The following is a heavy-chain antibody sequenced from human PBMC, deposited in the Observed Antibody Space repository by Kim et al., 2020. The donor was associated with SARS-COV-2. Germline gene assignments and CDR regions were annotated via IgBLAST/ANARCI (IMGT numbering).Heavy chain of an antibody. CDR1: GYTFTSYG. V-gene: IGHV1-18*01. CDR2: ISAYNGNT. Sequence: ASVKVSCKASGYTFTSYGISWVRQAPGQGLEWMGWISAYNGNTNYAQKLQGRVTMTTDTSTSTAYMELRSLRSDDTAVYYCARVNVVRGLVLKWYYFDYWGQGTLVTVSS. CDR3: ARVNVVRGLVLKWYYFDY. J-gene: IGHJ4*02. D-gene: IGHD3-10*01.